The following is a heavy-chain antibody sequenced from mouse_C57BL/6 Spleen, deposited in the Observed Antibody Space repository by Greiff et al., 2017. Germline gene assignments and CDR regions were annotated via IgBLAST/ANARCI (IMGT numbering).Heavy chain of an antibody. J-gene: IGHJ1*03. CDR2: IYPGDGDT. CDR1: GYAFSSYW. V-gene: IGHV1-80*01. D-gene: IGHD1-1*01. Sequence: VQLQQSGAELVKPGASVKISCKASGYAFSSYWMNWVKQRPGEGLEWIGQIYPGDGDTNYNGKFKGKATLTADKSSSTAYMQLSSLTSEDSAVYFCARRDGSSSWYFDVWGTGTTVTVSS. CDR3: ARRDGSSSWYFDV.